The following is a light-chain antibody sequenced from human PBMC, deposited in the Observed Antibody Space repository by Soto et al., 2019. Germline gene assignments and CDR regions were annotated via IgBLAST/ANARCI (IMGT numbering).Light chain of an antibody. J-gene: IGKJ4*01. V-gene: IGKV3-11*01. CDR1: QSVTTY. CDR2: DAS. CDR3: QQRRKWPLT. Sequence: DIALTQSPATLSLSPGEIATLACRASQSVTTYLAWYQQKPGQAPRLLIYDASNRATGIPARFSGSGSGTDFTLTISSLEPDDFAVYYCQQRRKWPLTFGQGTRVEIK.